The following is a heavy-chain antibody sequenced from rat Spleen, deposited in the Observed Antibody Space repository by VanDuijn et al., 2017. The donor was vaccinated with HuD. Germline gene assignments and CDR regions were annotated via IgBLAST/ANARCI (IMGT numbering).Heavy chain of an antibody. D-gene: IGHD1-10*01. V-gene: IGHV5-46*01. CDR3: VKDRGEYNNLFDY. CDR2: ISTGGGDT. J-gene: IGHJ2*01. CDR1: GFSFSSFP. Sequence: EVQLVESGGGLVQPGRSLKLSCAASGFSFSSFPMAWVRQAPKKGLEWVATISTGGGDTYYRDSVRGRFTISRNNAKNTLFLQMDSLRSEDTATYYCVKDRGEYNNLFDYWGQGVMVTVSS.